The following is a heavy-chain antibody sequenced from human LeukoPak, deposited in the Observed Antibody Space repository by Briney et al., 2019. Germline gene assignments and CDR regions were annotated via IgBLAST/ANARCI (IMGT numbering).Heavy chain of an antibody. CDR2: MWYDGTNI. J-gene: IGHJ4*02. CDR3: AKEAVAAAGPFDY. Sequence: GGSLRLSCVASGFTFSDHAMHWVRQAPGKGLEWVAGMWYDGTNIYYADSVKGRFTISRDNSKSTLYLQMNSLRAEDTAIYYCAKEAVAAAGPFDYWGQGTLVTVSS. V-gene: IGHV3-33*06. D-gene: IGHD6-13*01. CDR1: GFTFSDHA.